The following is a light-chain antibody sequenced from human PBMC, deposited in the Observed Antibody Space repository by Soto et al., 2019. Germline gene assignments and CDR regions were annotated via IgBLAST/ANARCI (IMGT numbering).Light chain of an antibody. CDR3: SSNSGGTSLKI. CDR2: EVT. J-gene: IGLJ2*01. CDR1: NSDAGGSTY. V-gene: IGLV2-8*01. Sequence: QSALTQPPSASGSPGQSVTISCTGTNSDAGGSTYVSWYQQHPGKAPKLVIYEVTKRPSGVPDRFSGSRSGNTASLTVSGPQAEDEADYYYSSNSGGTSLKIFGAGTKLTVL.